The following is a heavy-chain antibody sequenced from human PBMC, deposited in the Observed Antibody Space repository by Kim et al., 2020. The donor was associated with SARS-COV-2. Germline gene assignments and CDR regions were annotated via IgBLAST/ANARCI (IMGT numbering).Heavy chain of an antibody. J-gene: IGHJ2*01. CDR3: ARGLWTLWYFDL. CDR1: GGSFSGYY. Sequence: SETLSLTCAVYGGSFSGYYWSWIRQPPGKGLGWIGEINHSGSTNYNPSLKSRVTISVDTSKNQFSLKLSSVTAADTAVYYCARGLWTLWYFDLWGRGTLVTVSS. CDR2: INHSGST. D-gene: IGHD3-3*01. V-gene: IGHV4-34*01.